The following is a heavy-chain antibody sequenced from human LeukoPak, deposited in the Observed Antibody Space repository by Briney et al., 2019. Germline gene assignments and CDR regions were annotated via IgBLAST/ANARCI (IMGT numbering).Heavy chain of an antibody. Sequence: PGGSLRLSCTASGFTFGDYAMSWVRQAPGKGLEWVGLIRSKAYGGTTEYAASVKGRFTISRDDSKSIAYLQMNSLKTEDTAVYYCTRRRDGVDYYYYYMDVWGKGTTVTVSS. V-gene: IGHV3-49*04. CDR1: GFTFGDYA. J-gene: IGHJ6*03. CDR3: TRRRDGVDYYYYYMDV. CDR2: IRSKAYGGTT. D-gene: IGHD2-8*01.